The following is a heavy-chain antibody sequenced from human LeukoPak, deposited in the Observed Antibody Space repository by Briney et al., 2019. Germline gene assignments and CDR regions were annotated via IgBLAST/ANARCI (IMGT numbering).Heavy chain of an antibody. CDR1: GFTFSSYE. CDR3: ARDTYFYDSSGYYYYYSMDV. CDR2: IPSSGSST. J-gene: IGHJ6*02. V-gene: IGHV3-48*03. D-gene: IGHD3-22*01. Sequence: PGGSLRLSCSASGFTFSSYEMNWVRQAPGKGLGWISYIPSSGSSTYYADSVKRRFTISRDNAKKSLYLQMNSLRAEDTAVYYCARDTYFYDSSGYYYYYSMDVWGQGTTVTVSS.